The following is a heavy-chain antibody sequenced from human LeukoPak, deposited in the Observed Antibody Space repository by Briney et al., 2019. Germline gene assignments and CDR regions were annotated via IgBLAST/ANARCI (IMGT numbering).Heavy chain of an antibody. Sequence: GGSLRLSCAASGFTFDDYAMHWVRQAPGKGLEWVSGISWNSGSIGYADSVKGRFTISRDNAENSLYLQMNSLRAEDTALYYCAKVRDGSCYRDRWYFDLWGRGTLVTVSS. V-gene: IGHV3-9*01. CDR3: AKVRDGSCYRDRWYFDL. J-gene: IGHJ2*01. D-gene: IGHD1-26*01. CDR2: ISWNSGSI. CDR1: GFTFDDYA.